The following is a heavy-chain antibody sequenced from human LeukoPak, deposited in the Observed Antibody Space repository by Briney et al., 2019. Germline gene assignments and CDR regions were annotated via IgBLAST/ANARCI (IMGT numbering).Heavy chain of an antibody. V-gene: IGHV4-30-4*08. Sequence: SQTLSLTCTVSGGSISSGGYYWSWIRQHPGKGLEWIGYIYYSGSTYYNPSLKSRVTISVDTSKNQFSLKLSSVTAADTAVYYCARDFDGYAGDAFDIWGQGTMVTVSS. J-gene: IGHJ3*02. CDR2: IYYSGST. CDR3: ARDFDGYAGDAFDI. D-gene: IGHD3-9*01. CDR1: GGSISSGGYY.